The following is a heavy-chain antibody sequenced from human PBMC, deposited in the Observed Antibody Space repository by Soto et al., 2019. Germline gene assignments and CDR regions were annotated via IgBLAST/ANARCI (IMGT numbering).Heavy chain of an antibody. CDR3: ARPLAVFGVVMTMPTYYYYYGMDV. D-gene: IGHD3-3*01. CDR1: GFTFCSYA. J-gene: IGHJ6*02. V-gene: IGHV3-30-3*01. Sequence: PGGSLRLSCAASGFTFCSYAMHWVRQAPGKGLEWVAVISYDGSNKYYADSVKGRFTISRDNSKNTLYLQMNSLRAEDTAVYYCARPLAVFGVVMTMPTYYYYYGMDVWGQGTTVTVSS. CDR2: ISYDGSNK.